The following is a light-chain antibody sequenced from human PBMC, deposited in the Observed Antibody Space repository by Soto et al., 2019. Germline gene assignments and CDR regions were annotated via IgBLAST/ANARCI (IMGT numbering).Light chain of an antibody. V-gene: IGKV3-20*01. CDR2: GAS. CDR3: HQYGGSPRT. CDR1: QSVSSSY. J-gene: IGKJ1*01. Sequence: EIVLTQSPGTLSLSPGERATLSCRASQSVSSSYLAWYQQKPGQAPRLLIYGASSRATGIPDRFSGSGSGTDVTLTICRLEPEDFAVYYCHQYGGSPRTLGQGTKVEIK.